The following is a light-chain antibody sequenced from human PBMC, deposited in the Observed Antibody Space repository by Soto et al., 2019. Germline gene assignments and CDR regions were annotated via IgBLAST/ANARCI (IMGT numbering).Light chain of an antibody. CDR2: EVT. CDR1: NGDIRDYKF. V-gene: IGLV2-14*01. CDR3: SSYTNDNSPHVV. J-gene: IGLJ2*01. Sequence: QSALTQPASVSGSPGQSITISCTGSNGDIRDYKFVAWYQQQPGKAPKLLIYEVTNRPSGISNRFSGSKSGDTASLTISGLQADDEADYYCSSYTNDNSPHVVFGGGTKLTVL.